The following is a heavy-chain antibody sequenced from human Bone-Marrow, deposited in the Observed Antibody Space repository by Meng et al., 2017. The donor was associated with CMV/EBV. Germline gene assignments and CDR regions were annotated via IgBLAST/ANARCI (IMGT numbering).Heavy chain of an antibody. Sequence: GSLKISCAASGFTFSSYSMNWVRQAPGKGLEWVSSISSSSSYIYYADSAKGRFTISRDNAKNSLYLQMNSLRPEDTAVYYCASLSSTRVYYYYGVDVCGQGTTVTVSS. CDR2: ISSSSSYI. V-gene: IGHV3-21*01. D-gene: IGHD2-2*01. CDR3: ASLSSTRVYYYYGVDV. J-gene: IGHJ6*02. CDR1: GFTFSSYS.